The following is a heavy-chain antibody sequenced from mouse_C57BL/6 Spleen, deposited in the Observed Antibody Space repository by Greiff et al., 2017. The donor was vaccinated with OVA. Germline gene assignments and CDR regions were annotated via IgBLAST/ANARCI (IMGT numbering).Heavy chain of an antibody. CDR2: INPNNGGT. CDR1: GYTFTDYY. V-gene: IGHV1-26*01. J-gene: IGHJ4*01. CDR3: APGNYDYDVEAMDY. Sequence: VQLQQSGPELVKPGASVKISCKASGYTFTDYYMNWVKQSHGKSLEWIGDINPNNGGTSYNQKFKGKATLTVDKSSSTAYMELRSLTSEDSAVYYCAPGNYDYDVEAMDYWGQGTSVTVSS. D-gene: IGHD2-4*01.